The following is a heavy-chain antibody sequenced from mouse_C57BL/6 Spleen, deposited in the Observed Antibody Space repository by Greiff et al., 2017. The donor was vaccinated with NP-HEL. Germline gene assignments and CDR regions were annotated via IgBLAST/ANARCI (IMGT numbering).Heavy chain of an antibody. CDR1: GYTFTSYW. V-gene: IGHV1-55*01. CDR2: IYPGSGST. Sequence: VQLQQSGAELVKPGASVKMSCKASGYTFTSYWITWVKQRPGQGLEWIGDIYPGSGSTNYNEKFKSKATLTVDTSSSTAYMQLSSLTSEDSAVDYCATSGYYVPYFDYWGQGTTLTVSS. J-gene: IGHJ2*01. CDR3: ATSGYYVPYFDY. D-gene: IGHD2-3*01.